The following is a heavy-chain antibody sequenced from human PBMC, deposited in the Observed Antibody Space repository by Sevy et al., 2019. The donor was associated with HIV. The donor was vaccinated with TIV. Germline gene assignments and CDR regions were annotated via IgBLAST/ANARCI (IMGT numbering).Heavy chain of an antibody. V-gene: IGHV3-23*01. Sequence: GGSLRLSCAASGFTFRSYVMSWVRQAPGKGLEWVSGISGSGGSTYDVDSVKGRFTISRDNSKNTRYLQMNSLRAEDTAVYYCAKAKTVAAGFDYWGQGTLVTVSS. D-gene: IGHD2-15*01. CDR3: AKAKTVAAGFDY. J-gene: IGHJ4*02. CDR1: GFTFRSYV. CDR2: ISGSGGST.